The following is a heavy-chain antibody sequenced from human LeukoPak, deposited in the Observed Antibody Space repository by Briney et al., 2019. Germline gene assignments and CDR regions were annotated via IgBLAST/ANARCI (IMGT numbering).Heavy chain of an antibody. CDR1: GFTFSSYS. V-gene: IGHV3-21*01. J-gene: IGHJ6*03. D-gene: IGHD1-14*01. CDR3: ARGPSAAGKYYYYYYMDV. Sequence: GGSLRLSCAASGFTFSSYSMNWVRQAPGKGLEWVSSISSSSSYIYYADSVKGRFTISRDNAKISLYLQMNSLRAEDTAVYYCARGPSAAGKYYYYYYMDVWGKGTTVTVSS. CDR2: ISSSSSYI.